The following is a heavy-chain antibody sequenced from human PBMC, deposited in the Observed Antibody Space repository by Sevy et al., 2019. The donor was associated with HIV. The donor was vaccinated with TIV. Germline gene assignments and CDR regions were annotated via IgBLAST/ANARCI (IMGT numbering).Heavy chain of an antibody. Sequence: GESLKISCAASGFTFSSYEMNWVRQAPGKGLEWVSYISSSGSTIYYADSVKGRFTISRDNAKNSLYLQMNSLRAEDTAVYYCAGRVTYYYDSSGYSDYWGQGTLVTVSS. V-gene: IGHV3-48*03. CDR1: GFTFSSYE. J-gene: IGHJ4*02. CDR3: AGRVTYYYDSSGYSDY. D-gene: IGHD3-22*01. CDR2: ISSSGSTI.